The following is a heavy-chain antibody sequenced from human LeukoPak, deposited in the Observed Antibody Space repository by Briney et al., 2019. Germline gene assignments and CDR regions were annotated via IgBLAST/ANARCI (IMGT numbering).Heavy chain of an antibody. V-gene: IGHV4-39*07. D-gene: IGHD5-12*01. Sequence: PSETLSLTCTVSGGSISSSSYYWGWIRQPPGKGLEWIGSIYYSGSTYYNPSLKSRVTISVDTSKNQFSLKLSSVTAADTAVYYCARSYSGYDRYYYYYYMDVWGKGTTVTVSS. CDR2: IYYSGST. CDR3: ARSYSGYDRYYYYYYMDV. J-gene: IGHJ6*03. CDR1: GGSISSSSYY.